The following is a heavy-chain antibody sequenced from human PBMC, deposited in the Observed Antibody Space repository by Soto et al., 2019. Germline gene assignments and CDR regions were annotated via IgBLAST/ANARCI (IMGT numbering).Heavy chain of an antibody. J-gene: IGHJ6*02. V-gene: IGHV4-31*03. D-gene: IGHD2-15*01. Sequence: SETLSLTCTVSGGSIRSGGYYWSWIRQHPGKGLEWIGYIYYSGSTYYNPSLKSRVTISVDTSKNQFSLKLSSVTAADTAVYYCARALGYCSGGSCYSDYYGMDVWCQGTTVT. CDR1: GGSIRSGGYY. CDR3: ARALGYCSGGSCYSDYYGMDV. CDR2: IYYSGST.